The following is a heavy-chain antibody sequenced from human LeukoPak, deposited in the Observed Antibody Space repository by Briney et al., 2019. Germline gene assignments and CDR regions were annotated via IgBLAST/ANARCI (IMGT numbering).Heavy chain of an antibody. D-gene: IGHD1-7*01. Sequence: GGPLRLSCAASGFTFSIYWMYWVRQAPGKGLVWVSRITPDGSQIGYADSVKGRFTISRDNAKNTLYLQMNSLRAEDTALYYCAGENVGTAPGYWGQGTLVTVSS. J-gene: IGHJ4*02. CDR2: ITPDGSQI. V-gene: IGHV3-74*01. CDR1: GFTFSIYW. CDR3: AGENVGTAPGY.